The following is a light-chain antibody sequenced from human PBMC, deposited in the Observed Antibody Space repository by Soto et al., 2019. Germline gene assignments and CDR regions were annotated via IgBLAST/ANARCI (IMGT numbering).Light chain of an antibody. V-gene: IGKV2D-29*02. J-gene: IGKJ5*01. CDR3: MQSTQLPPT. CDR2: EVS. CDR1: QSLLHSTGETF. Sequence: DVVMTQTPLSLSVTPGQPASISCKSSQSLLHSTGETFLFWYLKKPGQSPQLLIYEVSTRVSGVPDRFSGSGSGTDFTLEISRVETDDVGIYYCMQSTQLPPTFGQGTRLEIK.